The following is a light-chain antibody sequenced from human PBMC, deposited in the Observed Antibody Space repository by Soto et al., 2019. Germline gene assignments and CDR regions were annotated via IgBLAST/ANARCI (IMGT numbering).Light chain of an antibody. CDR1: QGISSY. CDR3: QHLNSYPLT. J-gene: IGKJ4*01. CDR2: AAS. Sequence: DIQLTQSPSFLSASVGDRVTITCRASQGISSYLAWYQQRPGKAPKLLIYAASTLQSGVPSRFSGSGSGTEFTLTISSLQPEDFATYYCQHLNSYPLTFGGGTRWIS. V-gene: IGKV1-9*01.